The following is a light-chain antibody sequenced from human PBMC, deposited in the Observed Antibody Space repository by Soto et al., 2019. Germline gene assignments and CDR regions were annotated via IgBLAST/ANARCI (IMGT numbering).Light chain of an antibody. J-gene: IGLJ3*02. Sequence: QSALTQPPSASGSPGQSVTISCTGTSSDVGAYNYVSWYQQHPGKAPKLMIYDVSKRPSGVPYRFSGSKSGNAAPLTVSGLQGEDEADYYCSSYAGSSWVFGGGTKVTVL. CDR2: DVS. V-gene: IGLV2-8*01. CDR1: SSDVGAYNY. CDR3: SSYAGSSWV.